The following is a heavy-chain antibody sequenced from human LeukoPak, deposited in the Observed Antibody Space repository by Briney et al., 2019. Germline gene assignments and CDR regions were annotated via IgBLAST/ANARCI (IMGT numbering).Heavy chain of an antibody. Sequence: SETLSLTCTVSGGSIRSSSYYWGWIRQPPGKGLEWIGSIYYSGSTYYNASLKSRGTISVDTSKNQFSLKLNSVTAADTAVYYCARHPAYYYDSSGYHDAFDIWGQGTMVTVSS. CDR3: ARHPAYYYDSSGYHDAFDI. D-gene: IGHD3-22*01. J-gene: IGHJ3*02. V-gene: IGHV4-39*01. CDR1: GGSIRSSSYY. CDR2: IYYSGST.